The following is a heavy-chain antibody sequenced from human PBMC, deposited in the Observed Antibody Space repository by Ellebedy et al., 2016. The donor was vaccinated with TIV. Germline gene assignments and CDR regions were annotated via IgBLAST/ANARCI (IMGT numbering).Heavy chain of an antibody. D-gene: IGHD6-19*01. CDR3: ARQSVAVSIDY. V-gene: IGHV1-46*01. J-gene: IGHJ4*02. CDR2: IDPSAGAT. Sequence: ASVKVSCKASGYTFTSYYLHWVRQAPGQGLEWVGIIDPSAGATTYAQKFQGRVTMTRDTSTSTVYMELSSLGSEDTAVFYCARQSVAVSIDYWGQGTLVTVSS. CDR1: GYTFTSYY.